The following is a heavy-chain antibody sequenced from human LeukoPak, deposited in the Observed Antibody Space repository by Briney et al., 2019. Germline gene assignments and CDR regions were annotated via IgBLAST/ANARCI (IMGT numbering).Heavy chain of an antibody. CDR1: GGSISGYY. D-gene: IGHD2-15*01. J-gene: IGHJ4*02. CDR3: ARWYCGGGTCFHLDD. CDR2: IFSSGSA. Sequence: SETLSLTCTVSGGSISGYYWSWIRQPPGKGLEWIGYIFSSGSAAYNPSLRSRVTASIDTSKNQFSLKLSSVTAADTAVYYCARWYCGGGTCFHLDDWGQGTLVTVSS. V-gene: IGHV4-59*08.